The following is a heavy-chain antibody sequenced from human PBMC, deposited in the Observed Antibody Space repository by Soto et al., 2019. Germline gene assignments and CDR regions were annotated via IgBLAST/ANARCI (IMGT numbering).Heavy chain of an antibody. Sequence: SETLSLTCTVSAASSGRSSYFWGWIRQPPGKGLEWIGSLYYSGSAYYNPSLYSRVTISADTSKNLLSLKLRSVTAADTAVYDCARRDRGGNGGKSFPFWGQGTLVTVSS. D-gene: IGHD5-12*01. J-gene: IGHJ4*02. CDR2: LYYSGSA. CDR3: ARRDRGGNGGKSFPF. V-gene: IGHV4-39*01. CDR1: AASSGRSSYF.